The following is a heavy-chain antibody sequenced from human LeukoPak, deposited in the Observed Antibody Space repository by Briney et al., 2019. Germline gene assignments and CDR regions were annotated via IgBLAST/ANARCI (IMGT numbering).Heavy chain of an antibody. CDR1: GYTFPSYF. V-gene: IGHV1-46*01. Sequence: ASVKVSCKASGYTFPSYFMHWVRQAPGQGLEWMGIINPTGGSTTYAQKFQGRVTMTRDTSTSTVYMELSSLRSDDTAVYYCARTAARRFDYWGQGTLVAVSS. CDR3: ARTAARRFDY. J-gene: IGHJ4*02. D-gene: IGHD6-6*01. CDR2: INPTGGST.